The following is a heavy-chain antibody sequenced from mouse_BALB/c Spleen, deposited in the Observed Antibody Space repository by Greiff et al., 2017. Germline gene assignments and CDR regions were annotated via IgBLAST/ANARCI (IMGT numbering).Heavy chain of an antibody. CDR3: ARSEYYGSSWFAY. CDR1: GYTFTSYW. Sequence: VQLQQPGAELVKPGASVKLSCKASGYTFTSYWMHWVKQRPGQGLEWIGEINPSNGRTNYNEKFKSKATLTVDKSSSTAYMQLSSLTSEDSAVYYCARSEYYGSSWFAYWGQGTLVTVSA. D-gene: IGHD1-1*01. J-gene: IGHJ3*01. V-gene: IGHV1S81*02. CDR2: INPSNGRT.